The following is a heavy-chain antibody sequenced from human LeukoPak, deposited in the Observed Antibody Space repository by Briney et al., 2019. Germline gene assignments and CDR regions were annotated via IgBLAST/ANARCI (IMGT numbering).Heavy chain of an antibody. CDR2: IIPIFGTA. Sequence: SVKVSCKASGGTFSSYAISWIRQAPGQGLEWMGGIIPIFGTANYAQKFQGRITITTDESTSTAYMELSSLRSEDTAVYYCARDLGVGAAPYFDYWGQGTLVTVSS. J-gene: IGHJ4*02. D-gene: IGHD1-26*01. V-gene: IGHV1-69*05. CDR1: GGTFSSYA. CDR3: ARDLGVGAAPYFDY.